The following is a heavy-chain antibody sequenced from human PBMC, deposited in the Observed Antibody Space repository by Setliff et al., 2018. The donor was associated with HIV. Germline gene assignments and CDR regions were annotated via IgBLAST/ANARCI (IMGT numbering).Heavy chain of an antibody. CDR2: INAGNGNT. D-gene: IGHD5-18*01. CDR3: ARRQQLWLLYAFDI. Sequence: ASVKVSCKASGYTFSRYAMHWVRQAPGQRLEWMGWINAGNGNTKYSQKFQGRVSIARDTSASTAYMELSSPRSEDTAVYYCARRQQLWLLYAFDIWGQGTMVTVSS. V-gene: IGHV1-3*01. CDR1: GYTFSRYA. J-gene: IGHJ3*02.